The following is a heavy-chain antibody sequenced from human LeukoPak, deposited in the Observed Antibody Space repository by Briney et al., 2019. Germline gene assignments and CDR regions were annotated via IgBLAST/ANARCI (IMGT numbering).Heavy chain of an antibody. CDR1: GGYFSGYY. CDR2: INHSGST. V-gene: IGHV4-34*01. Sequence: SETLSLTCAVYGGYFSGYYWSWIRQPPGKGLEWIGEINHSGSTNYNPSLKSRVPISVDTSKNQFSLKLSSVTAADTAVYYCARGAVTGITVIVGAYYMDVWGKGTSVTVSS. D-gene: IGHD3-22*01. J-gene: IGHJ6*03. CDR3: ARGAVTGITVIVGAYYMDV.